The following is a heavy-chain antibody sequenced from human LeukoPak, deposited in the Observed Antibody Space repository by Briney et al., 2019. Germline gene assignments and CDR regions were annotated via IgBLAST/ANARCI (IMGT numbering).Heavy chain of an antibody. CDR2: ISRDGGST. CDR3: AKDLPFTIFGVVTEFGAFDI. J-gene: IGHJ3*02. CDR1: GFTLDDYS. V-gene: IGHV3-43*01. Sequence: PAESLTLSCAASGFTLDDYSMHWVRQPPGKGLEWVAPISRDGGSTYYADSVKGRFTISRDNSKTSLYLQMNSLRTEDTALYYCAKDLPFTIFGVVTEFGAFDIWGQGTMVTVSS. D-gene: IGHD3-3*01.